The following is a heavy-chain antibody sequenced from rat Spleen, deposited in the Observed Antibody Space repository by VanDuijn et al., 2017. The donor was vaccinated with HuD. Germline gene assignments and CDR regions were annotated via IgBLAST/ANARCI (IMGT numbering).Heavy chain of an antibody. V-gene: IGHV5S13*01. CDR1: GFTFSNYG. CDR2: IYTGGGNT. J-gene: IGHJ3*01. Sequence: EVQLAESGGGLVQPGRSLKLSCGASGFTFSNYGMAWVRQPPTKGLEWVASIYTGGGNTYYPDSVKGRFTLSRDNANSTLYLQMGSLRSEDTATYYCARLGITLGAGHWFAYWGQGTLVTVSS. CDR3: ARLGITLGAGHWFAY. D-gene: IGHD1-2*01.